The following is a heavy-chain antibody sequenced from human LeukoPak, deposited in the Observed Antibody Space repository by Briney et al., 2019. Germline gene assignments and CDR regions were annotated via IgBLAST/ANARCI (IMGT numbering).Heavy chain of an antibody. CDR1: GFTFSSYA. Sequence: GGSLRLSCSASGFTFSSYAMHWVRQAPGKGLEYVSAISSNGDSTYYADSVKGRFTISRDNSKNTLYLQMSSLRAEDTAVYYCVKDLRYSSSRYGPTDDYWGQGTLVTVSS. CDR2: ISSNGDST. CDR3: VKDLRYSSSRYGPTDDY. D-gene: IGHD6-13*01. J-gene: IGHJ4*02. V-gene: IGHV3-64D*06.